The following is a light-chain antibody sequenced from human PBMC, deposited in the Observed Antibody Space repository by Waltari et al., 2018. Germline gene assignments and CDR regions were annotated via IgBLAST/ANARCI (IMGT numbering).Light chain of an antibody. CDR1: QGFSTY. CDR3: LQYNSHPWT. Sequence: DIQMTQSPSSLSAYAGDTVTITCRASQGFSTYLNWYQQKPGKPPKRLIYETSNLESGVPSRFSGSGSGTDFTLTISSLQPEDFATYYCLQYNSHPWTFGQGTKLEIK. CDR2: ETS. V-gene: IGKV1-17*01. J-gene: IGKJ1*01.